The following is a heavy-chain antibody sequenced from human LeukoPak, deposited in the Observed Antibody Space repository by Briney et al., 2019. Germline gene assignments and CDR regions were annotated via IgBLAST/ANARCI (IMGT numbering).Heavy chain of an antibody. J-gene: IGHJ2*01. D-gene: IGHD7-27*01. Sequence: PGGSLRLSCAASGFTFSNCAMSWVRQAPGKGLEWVSGVSGSGDSTYYADSVKGRFTTSRDNSNNTLFLLMNSLRAGDTAVYYCARDLAAGEHFYFDLWGRGALVTVSS. CDR1: GFTFSNCA. CDR2: VSGSGDST. V-gene: IGHV3-23*01. CDR3: ARDLAAGEHFYFDL.